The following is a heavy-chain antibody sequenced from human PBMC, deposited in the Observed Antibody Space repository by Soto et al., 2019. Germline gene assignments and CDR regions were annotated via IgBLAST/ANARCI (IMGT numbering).Heavy chain of an antibody. J-gene: IGHJ4*02. CDR2: INAYNGNT. CDR1: GNTVNNYA. D-gene: IGHD3-16*01. Sequence: ASLKVCCKASGNTVNNYAINWVRQAPGQGLEWMGWINAYNGNTNYAQKLQGRVTMTTDTSTSTAYMELRSLRSDDTDVYYCARDWFGVDYWRQGTLVTVSS. V-gene: IGHV1-18*01. CDR3: ARDWFGVDY.